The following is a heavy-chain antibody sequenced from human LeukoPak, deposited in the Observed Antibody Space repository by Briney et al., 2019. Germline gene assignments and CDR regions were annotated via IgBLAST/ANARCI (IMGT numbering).Heavy chain of an antibody. CDR1: GFTFSTYA. CDR3: ARDVFYAFDI. V-gene: IGHV3-48*02. J-gene: IGHJ3*02. CDR2: ISSSGSTI. D-gene: IGHD5/OR15-5a*01. Sequence: TGGSLRLSCAASGFTFSTYAMSWVRQAPGKGLEWVSYISSSGSTIYYADSVKGRFTISRDNAKNSLYLQMNSLRDEDTALYYCARDVFYAFDIWGLGTVVTVSS.